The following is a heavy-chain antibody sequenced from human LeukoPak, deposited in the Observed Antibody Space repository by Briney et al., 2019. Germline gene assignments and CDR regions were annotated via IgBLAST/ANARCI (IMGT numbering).Heavy chain of an antibody. D-gene: IGHD6-6*01. Sequence: GGSLRLSCAASGFTFSSYGMHWVHQAPGKGLEWVAFIRYDGSNKYYADSVKGRFTISRDNSKNTLYLQMNSLRAEDTAVYYCAKGSSSNWFDPWGQGTLVTVSS. CDR1: GFTFSSYG. CDR2: IRYDGSNK. J-gene: IGHJ5*02. CDR3: AKGSSSNWFDP. V-gene: IGHV3-30*02.